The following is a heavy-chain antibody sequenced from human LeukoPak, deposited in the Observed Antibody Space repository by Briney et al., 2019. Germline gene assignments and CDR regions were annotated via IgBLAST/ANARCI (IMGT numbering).Heavy chain of an antibody. D-gene: IGHD5-24*01. CDR1: GRSMSSFDSY. CDR3: ARGRDAYKVGY. Sequence: SQTLSLTCTVSGRSMSSFDSYCSWIRQHPGKGLEWIGCVYYSGSTYSNPSLKSRVTISVDTSKNQFSLNLSSVTAADTAVYYCARGRDAYKVGYWGQGTLVTVSS. CDR2: VYYSGST. J-gene: IGHJ4*02. V-gene: IGHV4-31*03.